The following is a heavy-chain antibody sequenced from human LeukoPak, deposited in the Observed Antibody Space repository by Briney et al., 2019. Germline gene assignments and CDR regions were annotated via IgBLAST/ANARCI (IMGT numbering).Heavy chain of an antibody. CDR3: ASNYVWGSYRYTMPDAFDI. CDR1: GFTFSSYW. CDR2: INSDGGNT. D-gene: IGHD3-16*02. J-gene: IGHJ3*02. V-gene: IGHV3-74*01. Sequence: SGGSLRLSCAASGFTFSSYWMHWVRQAPGKGLVWVSRINSDGGNTHYADSVKGRFTISRDNAKNTLYLQMNSLRAEDTAVYYCASNYVWGSYRYTMPDAFDIWGQGTMVTVSS.